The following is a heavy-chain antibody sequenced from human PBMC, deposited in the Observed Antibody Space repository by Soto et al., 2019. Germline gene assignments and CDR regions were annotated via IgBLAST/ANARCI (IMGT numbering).Heavy chain of an antibody. CDR3: ARARGGDYVDY. V-gene: IGHV4-31*03. J-gene: IGHJ4*02. D-gene: IGHD3-16*01. CDR1: GGSISRGGYY. CDR2: IYYTGST. Sequence: QVQLQESGPGLVKPSQTLSLTCTVSGGSISRGGYYWTWIRQHPGKGLEWVGYIYYTGSTYYNPSLESRVSISGDTSKNQFSLRLSSVTAADTAVYYCARARGGDYVDYWGQGTLVTVSS.